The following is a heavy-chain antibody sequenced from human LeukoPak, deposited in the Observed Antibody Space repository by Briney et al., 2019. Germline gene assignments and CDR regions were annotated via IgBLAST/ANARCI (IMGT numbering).Heavy chain of an antibody. Sequence: SETLSLTCAVYGGSFSGYSWSWIRQPPGKGLEWIGEINHSGSTNYNPSLKSRVTISVDTSKNQFSLKLSSVTAADTAVYYCARGPYKYDGSGAFDIWGQGTKVTVSS. D-gene: IGHD3-22*01. CDR2: INHSGST. V-gene: IGHV4-34*01. J-gene: IGHJ3*02. CDR3: ARGPYKYDGSGAFDI. CDR1: GGSFSGYS.